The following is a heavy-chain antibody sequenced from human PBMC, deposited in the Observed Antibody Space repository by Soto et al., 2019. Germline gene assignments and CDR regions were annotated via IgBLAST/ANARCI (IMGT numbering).Heavy chain of an antibody. CDR2: ISSIGST. J-gene: IGHJ6*02. CDR1: GGSIRSGGYF. Sequence: SQTLSVTNTVSGGSIRSGGYFWSWIRQSPGKGLEWIGYISSIGSTYYNPSLKRRVSVSRDTSKNQFSLKLSSVTTTDTAVYYCARGLVIRPYYYHGMDVWGQGTTVTVSS. CDR3: ARGLVIRPYYYHGMDV. V-gene: IGHV4-30-4*01. D-gene: IGHD3-9*01.